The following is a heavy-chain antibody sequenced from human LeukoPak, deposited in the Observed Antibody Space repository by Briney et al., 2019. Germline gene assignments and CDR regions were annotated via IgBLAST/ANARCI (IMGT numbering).Heavy chain of an antibody. CDR3: ARHYYDSSGYYLFDY. CDR2: IWYDGSNK. J-gene: IGHJ4*02. V-gene: IGHV3-33*01. Sequence: GGSLRLSCAASGFTFSSYGMHWVRQAPGKGLEWVAVIWYDGSNKYYADSVKGRFTISRDNSKNTLYLQMNILRAEDTAVYYCARHYYDSSGYYLFDYWGQGTLVTVSS. D-gene: IGHD3-22*01. CDR1: GFTFSSYG.